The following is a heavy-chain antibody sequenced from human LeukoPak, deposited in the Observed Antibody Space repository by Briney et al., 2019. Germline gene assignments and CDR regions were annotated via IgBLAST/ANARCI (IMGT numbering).Heavy chain of an antibody. CDR3: AKDDSRSWSAFDY. CDR1: GFTFSSYG. CDR2: IRYDGSNK. Sequence: GGSLRLSCAASGFTFSSYGMHWVRRAPGKGLEWVAFIRYDGSNKYYADSVKGRFTISRDNSKNTLYVQMNSLRAEDTAVYYCAKDDSRSWSAFDYWGQGTLVTVSS. J-gene: IGHJ4*02. V-gene: IGHV3-30*02. D-gene: IGHD6-13*01.